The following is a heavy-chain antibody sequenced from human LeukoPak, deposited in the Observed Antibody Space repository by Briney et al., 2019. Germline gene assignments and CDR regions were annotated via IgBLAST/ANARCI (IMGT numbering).Heavy chain of an antibody. CDR3: ARGDGYNSFDY. V-gene: IGHV1-69*13. CDR1: GGTFSSYA. J-gene: IGHJ4*02. Sequence: GASVTVSCKASGGTFSSYAISWVRQAPGQGLEWMGGIIPIFGTANYAQKFQGRVTITADESTSTAYMELSSLRSEDTAVYYCARGDGYNSFDYWGQGTLVTVSS. CDR2: IIPIFGTA. D-gene: IGHD5-24*01.